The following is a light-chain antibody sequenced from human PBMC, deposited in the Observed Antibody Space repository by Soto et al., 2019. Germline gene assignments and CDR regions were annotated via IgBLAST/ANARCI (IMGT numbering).Light chain of an antibody. CDR3: CSYTSSRRFV. J-gene: IGLJ1*01. CDR1: SSDVGGYNY. V-gene: IGLV2-14*01. Sequence: QSALTQPASVSGSPGQSITISCTGTSSDVGGYNYVSWYQQQSGKAPKLMIHEVSNRPSGVSNRFSGSKSGNTAPLTISGLHAEDAADYYCCSYTSSRRFVFGIGTKLTVL. CDR2: EVS.